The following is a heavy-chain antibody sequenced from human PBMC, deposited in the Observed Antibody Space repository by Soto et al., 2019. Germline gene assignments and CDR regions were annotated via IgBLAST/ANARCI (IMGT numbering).Heavy chain of an antibody. D-gene: IGHD5-18*01. V-gene: IGHV1-8*02. CDR2: MNPNSGNT. Sequence: SVKVSCKASGYTFTSYAMNWVRQAPGQGLEWMGWMNPNSGNTGYAQKFQGRVTMTRNTSISTAYMELSSLRSEDTAVYYCARGGYSYGYNYYYYYGMDVWGQGTTVTVSS. J-gene: IGHJ6*02. CDR1: GYTFTSYA. CDR3: ARGGYSYGYNYYYYYGMDV.